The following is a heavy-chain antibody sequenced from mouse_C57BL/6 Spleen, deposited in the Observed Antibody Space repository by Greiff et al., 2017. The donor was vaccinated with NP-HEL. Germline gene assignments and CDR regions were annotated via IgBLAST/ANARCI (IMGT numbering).Heavy chain of an antibody. Sequence: VQLQQPGAELVKPGASVKLSCKASGYTFTSYWMQWVKQRPGQGLEWIGEIDPSDSYTNYNQKFKGKATLTVDTSSSTAYMQLSSLTSEDSAVYYCARWITTVPNFDYWGQGTTLTVSS. CDR3: ARWITTVPNFDY. V-gene: IGHV1-50*01. D-gene: IGHD1-1*01. J-gene: IGHJ2*01. CDR1: GYTFTSYW. CDR2: IDPSDSYT.